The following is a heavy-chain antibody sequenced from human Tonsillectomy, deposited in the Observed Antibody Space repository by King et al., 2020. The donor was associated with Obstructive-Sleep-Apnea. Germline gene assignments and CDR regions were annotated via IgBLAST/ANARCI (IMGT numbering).Heavy chain of an antibody. CDR2: IYYSGST. J-gene: IGHJ5*02. Sequence: QLQESGPGLVMPSQTLSLTCTVSGGSINSGDYYWSWIRQHPGKGLEWIGYIYYSGSTNYNPSLKSRVTISVDTSKNQFSLKLSSVTAADTALYYCARAPMVRGIIRWFDPWGQGTLVTVSS. CDR1: GGSINSGDYY. V-gene: IGHV4-31*03. CDR3: ARAPMVRGIIRWFDP. D-gene: IGHD3-10*01.